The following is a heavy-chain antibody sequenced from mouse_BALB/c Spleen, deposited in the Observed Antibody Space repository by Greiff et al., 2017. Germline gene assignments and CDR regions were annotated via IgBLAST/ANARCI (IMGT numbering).Heavy chain of an antibody. CDR3: ARREYGKSMDY. Sequence: VKLMESGAELAKPGASVKMSCKASGYTFTSYWMHWVKQRPGQGLEWIGYINPSTGYTEYNQKFKDKATLTADKSSSTAYMQLSSLTSEDSAVYYCARREYGKSMDYWGQGTSVTVSS. V-gene: IGHV1-7*01. D-gene: IGHD2-10*02. CDR1: GYTFTSYW. J-gene: IGHJ4*01. CDR2: INPSTGYT.